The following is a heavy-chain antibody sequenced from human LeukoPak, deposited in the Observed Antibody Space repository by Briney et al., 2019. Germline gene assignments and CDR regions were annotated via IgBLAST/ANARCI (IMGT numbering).Heavy chain of an antibody. CDR1: GGSISSYY. J-gene: IGHJ6*03. V-gene: IGHV4-59*01. Sequence: SETLSLTCTVSGGSISSYYWSWIRQPPGKGLEWIGYIYYSGSTNYNRSLTSRVTISVDTSKNQFSLKLSSVSAADTAVYYCARGQVDIVVVPASYYYYMDVWGKGTTVTVSS. D-gene: IGHD2-2*03. CDR3: ARGQVDIVVVPASYYYYMDV. CDR2: IYYSGST.